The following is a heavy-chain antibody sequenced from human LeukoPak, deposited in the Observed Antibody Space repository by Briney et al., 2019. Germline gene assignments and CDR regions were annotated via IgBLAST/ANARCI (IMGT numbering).Heavy chain of an antibody. CDR3: ARVGGMVYAIDY. Sequence: SETLSLTCTVSGGSISSYYWSWIRQPPGKGLEWIGYIYHSGSTYYNPSLKSRVTISVDRSKNQFSLKLSSVTAADTAVYYCARVGGMVYAIDYWGQGTLVTVSS. V-gene: IGHV4-59*12. J-gene: IGHJ4*02. CDR2: IYHSGST. CDR1: GGSISSYY. D-gene: IGHD2-8*01.